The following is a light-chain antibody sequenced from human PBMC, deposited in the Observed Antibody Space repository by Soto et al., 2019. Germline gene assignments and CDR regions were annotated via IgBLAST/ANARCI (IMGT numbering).Light chain of an antibody. V-gene: IGLV2-14*03. J-gene: IGLJ2*01. CDR3: SSWTTSSTLV. CDR1: SSDIGAYNY. CDR2: DVN. Sequence: QSALTQPASESGSPGQAITISCTGTSSDIGAYNYVSWYQHHPGRAPKLLIYDVNNRPSGVSNRFFGSKSGNTASLTISGLQPDDDSDYYCSSWTTSSTLVFGGGTKLTVL.